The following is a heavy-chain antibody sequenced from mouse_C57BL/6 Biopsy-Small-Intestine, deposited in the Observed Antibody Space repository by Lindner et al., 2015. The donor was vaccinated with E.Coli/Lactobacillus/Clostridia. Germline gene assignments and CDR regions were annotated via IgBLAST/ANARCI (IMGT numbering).Heavy chain of an antibody. CDR1: GYVFSSSW. CDR2: IYPGDGDI. Sequence: VQLQESGPELVKPGASVKISCKASGYVFSSSWMNWVKQRPGKGLEWIGRIYPGDGDINYNVKFKDKATLTADKSSSTVYMELSRLTSEDSAVYFCARHEGIRYGYFDVWGTGTTVTVSS. CDR3: ARHEGIRYGYFDV. V-gene: IGHV1-82*01. D-gene: IGHD1-1*01. J-gene: IGHJ1*03.